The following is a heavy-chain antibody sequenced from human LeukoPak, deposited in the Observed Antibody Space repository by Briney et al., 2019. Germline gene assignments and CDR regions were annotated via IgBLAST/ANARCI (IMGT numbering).Heavy chain of an antibody. Sequence: GGSLRLSCAASGFAFSSYWMSWIRQAPGKGLEWVSYISSSGSTIYYADSVKGRFTISRDNAKNSMYLQMNSLRAEDTAVYYCARDYPEYCSSTSCPVLYWGQGTLVTVSS. J-gene: IGHJ4*02. V-gene: IGHV3-11*01. D-gene: IGHD2-2*01. CDR1: GFAFSSYW. CDR3: ARDYPEYCSSTSCPVLY. CDR2: ISSSGSTI.